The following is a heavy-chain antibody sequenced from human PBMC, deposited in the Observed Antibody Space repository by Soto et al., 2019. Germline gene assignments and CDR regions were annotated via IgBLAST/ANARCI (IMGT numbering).Heavy chain of an antibody. CDR3: ARYSGYEGLRFDP. D-gene: IGHD5-12*01. CDR1: GGSISSGYYY. CDR2: IYYSGST. J-gene: IGHJ5*02. V-gene: IGHV4-30-4*01. Sequence: SETLYLTCSVSGGSISSGYYYWSWIRQPPGKGLEWIGYIYYSGSTYYNPSLKSRVTISVDTSKNQFSLKLSSVTAADTAVYYCARYSGYEGLRFDPWGQGTLVTVSS.